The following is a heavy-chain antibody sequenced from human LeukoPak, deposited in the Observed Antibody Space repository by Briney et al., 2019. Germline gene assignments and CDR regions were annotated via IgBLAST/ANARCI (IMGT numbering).Heavy chain of an antibody. J-gene: IGHJ4*02. V-gene: IGHV3-30-3*01. Sequence: GRSLTLSCAASEFTFSSSDMHWVRQAPGKGLEWVSVISYDGSNKYYADSVKGRFTISRDNAKNSLYLQMNSLRAEDTAVYYCARGAPSGWYDYWGQGTLVTVSS. CDR3: ARGAPSGWYDY. CDR1: EFTFSSSD. CDR2: ISYDGSNK. D-gene: IGHD6-19*01.